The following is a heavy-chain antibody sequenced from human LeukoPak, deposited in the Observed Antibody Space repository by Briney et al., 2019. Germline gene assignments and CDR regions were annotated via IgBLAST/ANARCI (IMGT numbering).Heavy chain of an antibody. Sequence: PSETLSLTCTVSGGSISSYYWSWIRQPPGKGLEWIGYIYYSGSTNYNPSLKSRVTISVDTSKNQFSLKLSSVTAADTAVYYCARKNYDFWSGYYYYYYGMDVWGQGTTVTVSS. J-gene: IGHJ6*02. CDR2: IYYSGST. CDR1: GGSISSYY. V-gene: IGHV4-59*12. D-gene: IGHD3-3*01. CDR3: ARKNYDFWSGYYYYYYGMDV.